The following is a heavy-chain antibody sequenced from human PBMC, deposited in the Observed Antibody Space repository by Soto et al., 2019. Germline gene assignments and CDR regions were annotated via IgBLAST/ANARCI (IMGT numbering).Heavy chain of an antibody. J-gene: IGHJ6*02. Sequence: ASVKVSCKASGYTFTSYYMHWVRQAPGQGLEWMGIINPSGGSTSYAQKFQGRVTMTWDTSTSTVYMELSSLRSEDTAVYYCARLGIAAHLSYYGMDVWGQGTTVTVSS. D-gene: IGHD6-13*01. CDR2: INPSGGST. V-gene: IGHV1-46*01. CDR1: GYTFTSYY. CDR3: ARLGIAAHLSYYGMDV.